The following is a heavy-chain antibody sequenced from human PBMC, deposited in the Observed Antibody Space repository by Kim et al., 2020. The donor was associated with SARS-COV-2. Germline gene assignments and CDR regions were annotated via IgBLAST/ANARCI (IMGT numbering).Heavy chain of an antibody. Sequence: SETLSLTCTVSGGSISSYYWSWIRQPAGKGLEWIGRIYTSGSTNYNPSLKSRVTMSVDTSKNQFSLKLSSVTAADTAVYYCARDRGRRLLPSGYYFDYWGQGTLVTVSS. CDR2: IYTSGST. CDR1: GGSISSYY. J-gene: IGHJ4*02. V-gene: IGHV4-4*07. D-gene: IGHD5-12*01. CDR3: ARDRGRRLLPSGYYFDY.